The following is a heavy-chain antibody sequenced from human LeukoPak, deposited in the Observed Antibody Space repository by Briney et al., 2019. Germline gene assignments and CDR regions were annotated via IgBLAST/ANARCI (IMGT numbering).Heavy chain of an antibody. Sequence: SETLSLTCAVYGGSFSGYYWSWIRQPPGKGLEWIGEINHSGSTNYNPSLKSRVTMSVVTSKNQFSLKLSSVTAADTAVYYCARRGDYYRAFDYWGQGTLVTVAS. D-gene: IGHD1-26*01. J-gene: IGHJ4*02. CDR3: ARRGDYYRAFDY. CDR2: INHSGST. CDR1: GGSFSGYY. V-gene: IGHV4-34*01.